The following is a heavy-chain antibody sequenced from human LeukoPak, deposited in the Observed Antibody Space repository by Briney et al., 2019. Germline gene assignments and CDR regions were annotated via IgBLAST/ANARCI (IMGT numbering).Heavy chain of an antibody. D-gene: IGHD4/OR15-4a*01. CDR1: GYTFTSYY. V-gene: IGHV1-46*01. CDR3: ARDALGDYGGNRRFDY. CDR2: INPSGYST. J-gene: IGHJ4*02. Sequence: ASVKVSCMASGYTFTSYYLHWVRQAPGQGLEWMGIINPSGYSTNYAQKFQGRVTVTTDTSTSTVYMELSSLKSDDTAVYYCARDALGDYGGNRRFDYWGQGTLVTVSS.